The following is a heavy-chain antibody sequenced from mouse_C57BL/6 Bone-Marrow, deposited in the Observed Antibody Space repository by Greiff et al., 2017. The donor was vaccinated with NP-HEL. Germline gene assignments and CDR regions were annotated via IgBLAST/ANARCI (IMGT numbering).Heavy chain of an antibody. J-gene: IGHJ4*01. CDR1: GFTFSSYC. CDR2: ISSGGSYT. V-gene: IGHV5-6*01. Sequence: EVMLVESGGDLVKPGGSLKLSCAASGFTFSSYCMSWVRQTPDKRLEWVATISSGGSYTYYPDSVKGRFTISRDNAKNTLYLQMSSLKSEDTAMYYCARPLMDYWGQGTSVTVSS. CDR3: ARPLMDY.